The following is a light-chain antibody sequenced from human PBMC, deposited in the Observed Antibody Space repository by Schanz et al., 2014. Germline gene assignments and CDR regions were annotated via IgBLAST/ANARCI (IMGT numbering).Light chain of an antibody. J-gene: IGLJ1*01. V-gene: IGLV2-11*01. CDR3: CSYAGTYTYV. Sequence: QSVLTQPRSVSGSPGQSVTISCTGTSSDVGGYNYVSWFQQHPGKAPELMTYDVTKRPSGVPDRFSGSKSGNTASLTISGLQAEDEADYYCCSYAGTYTYVFGTGTKLTVL. CDR2: DVT. CDR1: SSDVGGYNY.